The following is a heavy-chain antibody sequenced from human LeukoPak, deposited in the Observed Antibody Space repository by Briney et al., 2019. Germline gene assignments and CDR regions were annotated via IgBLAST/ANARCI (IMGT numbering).Heavy chain of an antibody. Sequence: GGSLRLSCAASGFTFSSYAMTWVRQAPGKGLEWVSTVSGSAGRTDYADSVKGRFTISRDNLKNTLYLQMNGLRTEDTAVYYCAKNRGHCVDGVCHNYYYMDVWGKGTTVTVSS. J-gene: IGHJ6*03. V-gene: IGHV3-23*01. D-gene: IGHD2-8*02. CDR3: AKNRGHCVDGVCHNYYYMDV. CDR2: VSGSAGRT. CDR1: GFTFSSYA.